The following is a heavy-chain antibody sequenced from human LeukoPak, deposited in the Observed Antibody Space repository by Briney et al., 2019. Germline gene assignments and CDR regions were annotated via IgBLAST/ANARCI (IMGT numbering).Heavy chain of an antibody. CDR2: IYTSGST. V-gene: IGHV4-61*02. CDR1: GGSISSGSYY. CDR3: ARGEYSNYVGLIEFDY. D-gene: IGHD4-11*01. J-gene: IGHJ4*02. Sequence: SETLSLTCTVSGGSISSGSYYWSWIRQPAGKGLEWIGRIYTSGSTNYNPSLKSRVTISVDTSKNQFSLKLSSVTAADTAVYYCARGEYSNYVGLIEFDYWGQGTLVTVSS.